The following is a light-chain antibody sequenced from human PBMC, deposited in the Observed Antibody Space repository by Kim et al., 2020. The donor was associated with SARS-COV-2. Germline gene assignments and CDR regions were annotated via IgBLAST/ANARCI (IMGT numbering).Light chain of an antibody. CDR2: DVK. Sequence: QSLPLACTGTRGAVSGLNYVSWYRHHPGKVPKLMIYDVKKRPSGVSDRFSGSKSGNTASLTISGLQTEDEGDYYCCSFIDTSTYVFGTGTKVTVL. J-gene: IGLJ1*01. CDR1: RGAVSGLNY. CDR3: CSFIDTSTYV. V-gene: IGLV2-14*03.